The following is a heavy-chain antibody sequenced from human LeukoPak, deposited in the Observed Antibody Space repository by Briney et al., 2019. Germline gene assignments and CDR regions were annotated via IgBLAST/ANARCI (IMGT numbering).Heavy chain of an antibody. D-gene: IGHD3-16*01. V-gene: IGHV2-5*02. Sequence: ESGPTLVNPTETLTLTCTFSGFSLSTSGVGVGWIRQPPGKALEWLALIYWDDDKRYSPSLKSRLTITKDTSKNQVVLTMTNMDPVVTATYYCAHRRGGFETRIFDYWGQGTLVTVSS. CDR2: IYWDDDK. CDR1: GFSLSTSGVG. J-gene: IGHJ4*02. CDR3: AHRRGGFETRIFDY.